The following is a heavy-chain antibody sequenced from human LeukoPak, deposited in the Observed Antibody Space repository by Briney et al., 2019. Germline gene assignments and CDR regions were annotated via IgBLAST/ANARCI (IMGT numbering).Heavy chain of an antibody. Sequence: PGGSLRLSCAASGFTFSSYAMHWVRQAPGKGLEWVAVISYDGSNKYYADSVKGRFTISRDNSKNTLYLQMNSLRAEDTAVYYCAKEQYNWNFGGDAFDIWGQGTMVTVSS. J-gene: IGHJ3*02. V-gene: IGHV3-30*04. D-gene: IGHD1-7*01. CDR2: ISYDGSNK. CDR3: AKEQYNWNFGGDAFDI. CDR1: GFTFSSYA.